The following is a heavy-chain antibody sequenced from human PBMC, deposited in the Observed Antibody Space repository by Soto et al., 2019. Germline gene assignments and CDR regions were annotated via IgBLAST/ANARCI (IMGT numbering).Heavy chain of an antibody. J-gene: IGHJ4*02. CDR1: GGTFSSYT. D-gene: IGHD3-22*01. Sequence: QVQLVQSGAEVKKPGSSVKVSCKASGGTFSSYTISWVRQAPGQGLEWMGRIIPILGIANYAQKFQGRVTIXXDXSTXPAYMELSSLRSEDTAVYYCAREDYYDSSGIPLAYWGQGTLVTVSS. CDR3: AREDYYDSSGIPLAY. V-gene: IGHV1-69*08. CDR2: IIPILGIA.